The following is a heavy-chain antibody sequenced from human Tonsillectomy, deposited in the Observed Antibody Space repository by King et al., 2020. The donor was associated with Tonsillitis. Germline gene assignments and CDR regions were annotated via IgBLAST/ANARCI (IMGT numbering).Heavy chain of an antibody. J-gene: IGHJ4*02. CDR3: ARSYSDHIRYLES. Sequence: VQLVESGGGLVQPGGSLRLSCPASGFSVSTTYMSWVRHAPGKRLEWVSGICSSGDTAYADPVRGRFTISTDSSKNTLYLQMNSLRVEDTAIYYCARSYSDHIRYLESWGQGTLVTVSS. CDR2: ICSSGDT. D-gene: IGHD4-17*01. V-gene: IGHV3-66*01. CDR1: GFSVSTTY.